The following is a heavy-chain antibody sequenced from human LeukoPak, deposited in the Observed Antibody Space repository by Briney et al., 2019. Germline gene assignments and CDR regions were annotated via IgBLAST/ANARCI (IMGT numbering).Heavy chain of an antibody. V-gene: IGHV4-59*08. Sequence: SETLSLTCTVSGGSISSYYWSWIRQPPGKGLEWIGYIYYSGSTNYNPSLKSRVTISVDTPKNQFSLKLSSVTAADTAVYYCARADFGTGAFDIWGQGTMVTVSS. CDR2: IYYSGST. CDR3: ARADFGTGAFDI. CDR1: GGSISSYY. J-gene: IGHJ3*02. D-gene: IGHD1-14*01.